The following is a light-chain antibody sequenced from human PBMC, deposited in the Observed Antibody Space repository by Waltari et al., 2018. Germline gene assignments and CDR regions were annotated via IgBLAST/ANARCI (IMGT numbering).Light chain of an antibody. CDR3: QQYYSDKT. CDR2: WAS. J-gene: IGKJ1*01. CDR1: QSILSGSNNRNF. V-gene: IGKV4-1*01. Sequence: DIVMTQSPNSRAVSLGERATISCKSSQSILSGSNNRNFLSWYQQKPGQPPKLLIYWASTRESGVPDRFSGSGSGTDFTLTISSLQAEDVAVYYCQQYYSDKTFGQGTKVEIK.